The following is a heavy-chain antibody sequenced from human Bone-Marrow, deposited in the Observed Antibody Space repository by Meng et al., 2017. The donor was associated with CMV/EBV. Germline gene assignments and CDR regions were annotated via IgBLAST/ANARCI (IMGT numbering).Heavy chain of an antibody. D-gene: IGHD3-16*01. CDR3: AREGLLSSGELNSAFDM. Sequence: ESLKISCTVSGDSISSSTWWDWVRQSPGKGLEWIGEIHLSGNTNYNPSLKSRVTMSIDKSKNQFFLRLRSVTAADTAVYYCAREGLLSSGELNSAFDMWGQGTTVTVSS. CDR1: GDSISSSTW. CDR2: IHLSGNT. V-gene: IGHV4/OR15-8*02. J-gene: IGHJ3*02.